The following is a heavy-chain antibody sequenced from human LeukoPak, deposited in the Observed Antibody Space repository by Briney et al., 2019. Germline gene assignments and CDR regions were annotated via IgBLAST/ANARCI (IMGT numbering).Heavy chain of an antibody. Sequence: GGSLRLSCAVSGLILSNNSMTWVRQAPGKGLEWVASMKQDGSEKYYVDSVKGRFTISRDNAKNSLYLEMNSLRAEDTALYYCVRNRYNLDVWGQGTTVTVSS. CDR3: VRNRYNLDV. D-gene: IGHD1-1*01. V-gene: IGHV3-7*01. J-gene: IGHJ6*02. CDR1: GLILSNNS. CDR2: MKQDGSEK.